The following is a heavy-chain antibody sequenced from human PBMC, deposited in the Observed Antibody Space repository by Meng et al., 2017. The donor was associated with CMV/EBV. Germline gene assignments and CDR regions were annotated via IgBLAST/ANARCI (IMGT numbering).Heavy chain of an antibody. Sequence: GESLRLSCQGSGYSFNTHWIAWVRQMPGKGLEWMGISNPGDSDTRYSPSFQGQVTISVDKSITTAYLQWTSLKTSDTAMYYCARRGSNWNYFESWGQGTLVTVSS. CDR1: GYSFNTHW. CDR3: ARRGSNWNYFES. J-gene: IGHJ4*02. V-gene: IGHV5-51*01. CDR2: SNPGDSDT. D-gene: IGHD1-1*01.